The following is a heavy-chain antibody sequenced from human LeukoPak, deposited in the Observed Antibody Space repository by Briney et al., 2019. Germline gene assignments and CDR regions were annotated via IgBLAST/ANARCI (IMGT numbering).Heavy chain of an antibody. CDR1: GFTFSIYW. J-gene: IGHJ4*02. Sequence: GGSLRLSCAGAGFTFSIYWFHWVRQVSGKGLVWVSRINPDGSRTDYADSARGRFTISRDNAKNTLYLQMNSLRVEDTAVYYCAKSMSGLNDYWGQGTLVTVSS. V-gene: IGHV3-74*01. CDR3: AKSMSGLNDY. CDR2: INPDGSRT. D-gene: IGHD3-3*01.